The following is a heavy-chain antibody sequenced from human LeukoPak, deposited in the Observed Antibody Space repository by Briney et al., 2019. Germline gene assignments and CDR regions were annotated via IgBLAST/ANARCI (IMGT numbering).Heavy chain of an antibody. V-gene: IGHV5-51*01. CDR3: ARRIAVAGWAFDI. D-gene: IGHD6-19*01. CDR2: IYPGDSDT. J-gene: IGHJ3*02. Sequence: GESLKISCKAPGYSFTSYWIGWVRQMPGKGLEWMGIIYPGDSDTRYSPSFQGQVTISADKSISTAYLQWSSLKASDTAMYYCARRIAVAGWAFDIWGQGTMVTVSS. CDR1: GYSFTSYW.